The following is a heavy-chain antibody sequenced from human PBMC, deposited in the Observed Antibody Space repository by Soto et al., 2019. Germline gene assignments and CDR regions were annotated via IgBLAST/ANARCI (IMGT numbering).Heavy chain of an antibody. CDR1: GFTFGEYG. CDR3: VKDVLTSVFGLVHVGYDI. CDR2: ITWTSGNI. V-gene: IGHV3-9*01. J-gene: IGHJ3*02. D-gene: IGHD3-3*01. Sequence: EVQLVESGGGLVQPGRSLRLSCVASGFTFGEYGMHGVRQAPGMGPEWVSCITWTSGNIGYEETGKGRFTSSRDNAKNSVYLQMNSLRAEVTALYYWVKDVLTSVFGLVHVGYDILGHGTMVTVSS.